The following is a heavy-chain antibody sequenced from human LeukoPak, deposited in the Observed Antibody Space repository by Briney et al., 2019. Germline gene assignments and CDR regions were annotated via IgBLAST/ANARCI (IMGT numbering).Heavy chain of an antibody. V-gene: IGHV3-23*01. CDR3: AKGRTPDY. Sequence: AGGSLRLSCAASGFIFSTYAMTWVRQAPGKGLEWVSALSGSGGSTFYADSVKGRFTISRDNSNSTLYLQMNSLRAEDTAVYYCAKGRTPDYWGQGTLVTVSS. CDR2: LSGSGGST. CDR1: GFIFSTYA. J-gene: IGHJ4*02. D-gene: IGHD2-15*01.